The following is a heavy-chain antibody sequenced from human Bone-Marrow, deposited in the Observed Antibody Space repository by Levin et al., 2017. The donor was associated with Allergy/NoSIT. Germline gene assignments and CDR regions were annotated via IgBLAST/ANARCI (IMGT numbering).Heavy chain of an antibody. J-gene: IGHJ4*02. CDR3: ARDMAGLDY. Sequence: PGGSLRLSCSVSGFSFTDFWMHWVRQAPGKGLEWVSRISRDGYSTNYADSVKGRFTISRDNDKNTVYLQMNSLKADDTAVYYCARDMAGLDYWGQGTLVTVSS. V-gene: IGHV3-74*01. D-gene: IGHD3-10*01. CDR2: ISRDGYST. CDR1: GFSFTDFW.